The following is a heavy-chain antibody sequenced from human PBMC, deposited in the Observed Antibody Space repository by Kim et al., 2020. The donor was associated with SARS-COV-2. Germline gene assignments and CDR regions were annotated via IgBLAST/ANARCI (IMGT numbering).Heavy chain of an antibody. CDR1: GFTFSSYS. CDR2: ISSSSSYI. D-gene: IGHD3-3*01. J-gene: IGHJ4*02. Sequence: GGSLRLSCAASGFTFSSYSMNWVRQAPGKGLEWVSSISSSSSYIYYADSVKGRFTISRDNAKNSLYLQMNSLRAEDTAVYYCARDSRNYDFWSGYYIRGYYFDYWGQGTLVIVSS. V-gene: IGHV3-21*01. CDR3: ARDSRNYDFWSGYYIRGYYFDY.